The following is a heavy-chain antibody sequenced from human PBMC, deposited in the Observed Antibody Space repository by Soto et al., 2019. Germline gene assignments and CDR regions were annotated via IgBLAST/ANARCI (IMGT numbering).Heavy chain of an antibody. V-gene: IGHV1-69*13. CDR3: AREVSPSDQLHRWDNCFDF. J-gene: IGHJ5*01. CDR2: IIPIFGTA. CDR1: GGTFSSYA. D-gene: IGHD2-2*01. Sequence: SVKVSCKASGGTFSSYAISWVRQAPGQGLEWMGGIIPIFGTANYAQKFQGRVTITADESTSTAYMELSSLRSEDTAVYYCAREVSPSDQLHRWDNCFDFWCQGILVTVFS.